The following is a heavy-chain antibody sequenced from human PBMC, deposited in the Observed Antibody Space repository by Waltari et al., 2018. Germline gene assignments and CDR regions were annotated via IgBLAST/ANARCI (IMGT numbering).Heavy chain of an antibody. D-gene: IGHD6-19*01. CDR2: ISYDGSSQ. J-gene: IGHJ4*02. V-gene: IGHV3-30*19. Sequence: QVQLVESGGGVVQPGGSLRVSCAASGFTFSSYAMHWVRQAPGKGLEWVEFISYDGSSQYYADSVKGRFTISRDSSKDTLDLQMNSLRAEDTAVYYCARAKRDSSGWYGDYWGQGTLVTVFS. CDR3: ARAKRDSSGWYGDY. CDR1: GFTFSSYA.